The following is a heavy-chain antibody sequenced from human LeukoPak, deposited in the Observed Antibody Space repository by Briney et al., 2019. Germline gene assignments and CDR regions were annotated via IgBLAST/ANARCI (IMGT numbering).Heavy chain of an antibody. D-gene: IGHD6-13*01. CDR1: GFTFSSYA. Sequence: PGRSLRLSCAASGFTFSSYAMHWVRQAPGKGLEWVAVISYDGSNKYYADSVKGRFTISRDNSKNTLYLQMNSLRAEDTAVYYCARTWQQSFDYWGQGTLVTVSS. J-gene: IGHJ4*02. CDR2: ISYDGSNK. V-gene: IGHV3-30-3*01. CDR3: ARTWQQSFDY.